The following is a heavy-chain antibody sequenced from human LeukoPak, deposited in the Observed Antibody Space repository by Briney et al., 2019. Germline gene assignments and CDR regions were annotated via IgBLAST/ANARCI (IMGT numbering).Heavy chain of an antibody. V-gene: IGHV4-59*01. CDR2: IYYSGST. CDR1: GGSISSYY. D-gene: IGHD2-15*01. CDR3: ARGNSVVVVAATLGWFDP. J-gene: IGHJ5*02. Sequence: PAETLSLTCTVSGGSISSYYWSWIRQPPGKGLEWIGYIYYSGSTNYNLSLKSRVTISVDTSKNQFSLKLRSVTAADTAVYYCARGNSVVVVAATLGWFDPWGQGTLVTVSS.